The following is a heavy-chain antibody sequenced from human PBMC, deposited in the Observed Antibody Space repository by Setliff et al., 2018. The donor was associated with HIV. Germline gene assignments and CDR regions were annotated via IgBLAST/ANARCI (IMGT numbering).Heavy chain of an antibody. J-gene: IGHJ4*02. CDR3: ARLPRGPWRWDY. CDR2: IYSNGIT. Sequence: PSETLSLTCTVSGGSIGVDCWSWIRQPPGKGLEWIGYIYSNGITRYNPSLKGRVTISLDTSKIEFSLTLKSVTAADTAIYYCARLPRGPWRWDYWGQGMLVTVSS. V-gene: IGHV4-4*09. D-gene: IGHD5-12*01. CDR1: GGSIGVDC.